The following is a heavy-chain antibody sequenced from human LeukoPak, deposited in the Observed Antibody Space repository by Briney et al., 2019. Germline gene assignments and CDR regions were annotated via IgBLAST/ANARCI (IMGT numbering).Heavy chain of an antibody. CDR3: ARDSRYCSSTSCDWWYFDL. D-gene: IGHD2-2*01. CDR2: MSISGGT. Sequence: SETLSLTCSVSGGSFSSYYWSWIRQPAGKGLEWIGRMSISGGTNYNPSLKSRVTMSVDTSKNQFSLKLSSVTAADTAVYYCARDSRYCSSTSCDWWYFDLWGRGTLVTVSS. J-gene: IGHJ2*01. V-gene: IGHV4-4*07. CDR1: GGSFSSYY.